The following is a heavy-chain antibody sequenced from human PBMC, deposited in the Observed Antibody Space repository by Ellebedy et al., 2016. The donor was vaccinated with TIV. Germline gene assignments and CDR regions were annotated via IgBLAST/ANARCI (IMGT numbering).Heavy chain of an antibody. CDR3: VREDNTVVRGFNVRGNDF. CDR1: GFSFSNYA. Sequence: GGSLRLSXAASGFSFSNYAMSWVRQAPGKGLEWVSAISHSGGTTYFADSVKGRFSISRDNSKNTLYLQMNSLRAEDTAVYYCVREDNTVVRGFNVRGNDFWGQGTLVTVSS. CDR2: ISHSGGTT. J-gene: IGHJ4*02. V-gene: IGHV3-23*01. D-gene: IGHD3-10*01.